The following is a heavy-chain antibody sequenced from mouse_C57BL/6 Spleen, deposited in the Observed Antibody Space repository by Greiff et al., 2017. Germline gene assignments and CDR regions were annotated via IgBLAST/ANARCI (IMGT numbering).Heavy chain of an antibody. CDR2: IDPENGDT. V-gene: IGHV14-4*01. D-gene: IGHD1-1*01. J-gene: IGHJ2*01. CDR1: GFNIKDDY. Sequence: VQLQQSGAELVRPGASVKLSCTASGFNIKDDYMHWVKQRPEQGLEWIGWIDPENGDTEYASKFQGKATITADTSSNTAYLQLSSLTSEDTAVYYSTTLITTVVASFDYWGQGTTLTVSS. CDR3: TTLITTVVASFDY.